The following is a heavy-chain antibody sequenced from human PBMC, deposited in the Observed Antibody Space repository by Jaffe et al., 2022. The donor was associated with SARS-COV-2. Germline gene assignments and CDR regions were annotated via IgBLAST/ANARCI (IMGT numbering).Heavy chain of an antibody. CDR3: ATALDY. Sequence: QVQLVESGGGVVQPGTSLRLSCADSGFTFSSYAMHWVRQAPGKGLEWVAVISYHGTNKYYTDSVKGRFTISRDNSKNTLYLQMNSLRAEDTAMYYCATALDYWGQGTLVTVSS. CDR1: GFTFSSYA. V-gene: IGHV3-30*04. CDR2: ISYHGTNK. J-gene: IGHJ4*02.